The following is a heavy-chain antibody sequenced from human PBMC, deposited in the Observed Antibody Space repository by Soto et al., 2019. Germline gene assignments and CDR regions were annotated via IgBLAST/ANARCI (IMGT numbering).Heavy chain of an antibody. CDR3: AHRRIGVSQWNYGDFDY. CDR2: IYWDDDK. CDR1: GFSLSTSGVG. D-gene: IGHD6-19*01. J-gene: IGHJ4*02. Sequence: SGPTLVKPTQTLTLTCTFSGFSLSTSGVGVGWVRQPPGKALEWLVFIYWDDDKRYSPSLRSRLTITKDTSKNQVVLTMTNVDPVETATYFCAHRRIGVSQWNYGDFDYWGQGTLVTVSS. V-gene: IGHV2-5*02.